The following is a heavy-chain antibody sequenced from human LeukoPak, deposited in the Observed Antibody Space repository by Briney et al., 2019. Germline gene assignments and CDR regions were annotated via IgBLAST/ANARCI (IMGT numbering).Heavy chain of an antibody. V-gene: IGHV4-34*01. Sequence: PSETLSLTCAVYGGSFSGYYWSWIRQPPGKGLEWIGEINHSGSTNYNPSLKSRVTISVDTSKNQFSLKLSSVTAADTAVYYCARRPLWGSYRYQPYYFDYWGQGTLVTVSS. CDR2: INHSGST. CDR1: GGSFSGYY. CDR3: ARRPLWGSYRYQPYYFDY. J-gene: IGHJ4*02. D-gene: IGHD3-16*02.